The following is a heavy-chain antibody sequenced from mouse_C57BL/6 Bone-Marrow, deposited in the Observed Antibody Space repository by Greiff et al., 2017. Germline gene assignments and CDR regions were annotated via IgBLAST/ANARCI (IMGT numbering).Heavy chain of an antibody. CDR2: INPGSGGT. CDR1: GYAFTNYL. J-gene: IGHJ2*01. V-gene: IGHV1-54*01. Sequence: VQVVESGAELVRPGTSVKVSCKASGYAFTNYLIEWVKQRPGQGLEWIGVINPGSGGTNYNEKFKGKATLTADKSSSTAYMQLSSLTSEDSAVYFCARSYATVVGDYWGQGTTFTVSS. CDR3: ARSYATVVGDY. D-gene: IGHD1-1*01.